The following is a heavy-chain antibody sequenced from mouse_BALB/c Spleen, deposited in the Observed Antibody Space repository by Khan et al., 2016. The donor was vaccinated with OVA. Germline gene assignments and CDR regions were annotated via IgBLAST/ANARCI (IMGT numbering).Heavy chain of an antibody. CDR3: ARGLFDV. CDR1: GYTFTDYY. V-gene: IGHV1-18*01. CDR2: INPDNDDT. J-gene: IGHJ1*01. Sequence: EVQLQQSGPELVKPGASVKMSCKASGYTFTDYYMKWMKQSHGKSIEWIGDINPDNDDTFLNQKFKGKATLTVDKSSSIAYMQLNSLTSEDAAVFYCARGLFDVWGAGTTVTVSS.